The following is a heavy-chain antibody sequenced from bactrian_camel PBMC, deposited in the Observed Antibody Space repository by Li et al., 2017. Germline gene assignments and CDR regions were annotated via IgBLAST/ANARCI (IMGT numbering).Heavy chain of an antibody. CDR2: INSGGST. CDR3: AAFPYGGAWYRGRCGIHADFGY. Sequence: VQLVESGGGLVQPGGSLRLSRADSGSTFGSNDMSWVRQAPGKGLEWVSIINSGGSTTYADSVKGRFTISQDRSKNTLDLQMNSLKPEDTAVYYCAAFPYGGAWYRGRCGIHADFGYFGQGTQVTVS. D-gene: IGHD6*01. CDR1: GSTFGSND. J-gene: IGHJ6*01. V-gene: IGHV3S40*01.